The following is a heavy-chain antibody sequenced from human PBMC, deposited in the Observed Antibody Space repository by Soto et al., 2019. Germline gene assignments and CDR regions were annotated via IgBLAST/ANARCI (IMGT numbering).Heavy chain of an antibody. CDR2: VYYTGST. CDR3: ARAPQNYPNWFDP. Sequence: WTWVRQPPGEGLEWIGYVYYTGSTNYNPSLKSRVTISVDTSKNQFSLKVISVTAADTAVYYCARAPQNYPNWFDPWGQGTLVTVSS. J-gene: IGHJ5*02. V-gene: IGHV4-59*01. D-gene: IGHD3-10*01.